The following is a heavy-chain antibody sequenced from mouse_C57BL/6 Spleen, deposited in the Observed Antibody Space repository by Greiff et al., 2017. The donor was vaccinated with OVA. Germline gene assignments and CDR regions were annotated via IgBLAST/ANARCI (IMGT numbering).Heavy chain of an antibody. CDR2: IYPGDGDT. D-gene: IGHD2-3*01. Sequence: LVESGAELVKPGASVKISCKASGYAFSSYWMNWVKQRPGKGLEWIGQIYPGDGDTNYNGKFKGKATLTADKSSSTAYMQLSSLTSEDSAVYFCARYHDGYGVDYWGQGTSVTVSS. J-gene: IGHJ4*01. CDR1: GYAFSSYW. V-gene: IGHV1-80*01. CDR3: ARYHDGYGVDY.